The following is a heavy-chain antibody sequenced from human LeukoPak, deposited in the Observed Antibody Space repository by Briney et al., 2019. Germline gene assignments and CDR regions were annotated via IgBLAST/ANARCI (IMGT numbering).Heavy chain of an antibody. J-gene: IGHJ3*02. D-gene: IGHD3-10*01. CDR3: AKEGDYYGSGSYRDGFDI. V-gene: IGHV3-23*01. Sequence: GGSLRLSCAASGFTFSSYAMSWVRQAPGKGLEWVSVISGSGGSTYYADSVKGRFTISRDSFKNTLYLQMNSLRPEDTAVYYCAKEGDYYGSGSYRDGFDIWGQGTRATVSS. CDR1: GFTFSSYA. CDR2: ISGSGGST.